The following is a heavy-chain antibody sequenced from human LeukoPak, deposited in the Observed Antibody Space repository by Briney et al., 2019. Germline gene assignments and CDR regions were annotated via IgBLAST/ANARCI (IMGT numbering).Heavy chain of an antibody. V-gene: IGHV4-4*02. CDR2: IYHSGST. J-gene: IGHJ4*02. D-gene: IGHD6-19*01. Sequence: PSETLSLTCAVSGDSISSSNWWSWVCQPPGKGLEWIGEIYHSGSTNYNPSLKSRVTISVDKSKNQFSVKLSSVTAADTAVYYCASSGWKTGYFDYWGQGALVIVSS. CDR1: GDSISSSNW. CDR3: ASSGWKTGYFDY.